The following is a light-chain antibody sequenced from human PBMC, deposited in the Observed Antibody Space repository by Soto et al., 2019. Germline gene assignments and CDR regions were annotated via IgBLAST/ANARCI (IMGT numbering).Light chain of an antibody. Sequence: QSVLTQPASVSGSPGQSITISCTGTSSDVGAYNYVSWYQQHPGKAPKLLISEVSNRPSGVSNRFSGSKSGTMASLTISGLQAEDEADYYCTSFTTSTTWVFGGGTKLPS. CDR2: EVS. CDR1: SSDVGAYNY. V-gene: IGLV2-14*01. J-gene: IGLJ3*02. CDR3: TSFTTSTTWV.